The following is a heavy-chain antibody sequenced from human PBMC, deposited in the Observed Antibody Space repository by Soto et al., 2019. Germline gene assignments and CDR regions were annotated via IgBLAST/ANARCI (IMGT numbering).Heavy chain of an antibody. CDR2: ISYDGSNK. CDR3: AKDGGIFGVVIGSDAFDI. V-gene: IGHV3-30*18. Sequence: GGSLRLSCAASGFTFSSYGMHWVRQAPGKGLEWVAVISYDGSNKYYADSVKGRFTISRDNSKNTLYLQMNSLRAEDTAVYYCAKDGGIFGVVIGSDAFDIWGQGTMVTVSS. CDR1: GFTFSSYG. D-gene: IGHD3-3*01. J-gene: IGHJ3*02.